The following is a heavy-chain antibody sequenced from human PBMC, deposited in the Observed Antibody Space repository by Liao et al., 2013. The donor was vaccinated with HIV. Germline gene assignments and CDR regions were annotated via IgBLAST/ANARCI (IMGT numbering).Heavy chain of an antibody. V-gene: IGHV4-39*07. Sequence: QVQLQESGRGLVKPSETLSLTCSVSGGSISSSSYFWGWIRQPPGKGLEWIGTIYYSGSTFYNPTLKGRVTISLDTSRNQFSLKLSSVTAADTAVFYCARIICGGDCSSYYYFYMDVWAKGPRSPSP. CDR2: IYYSGST. D-gene: IGHD2-21*01. J-gene: IGHJ6*03. CDR3: ARIICGGDCSSYYYFYMDV. CDR1: GGSISSSSYF.